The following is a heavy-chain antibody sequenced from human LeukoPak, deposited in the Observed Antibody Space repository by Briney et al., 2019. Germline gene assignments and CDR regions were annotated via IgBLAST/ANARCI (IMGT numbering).Heavy chain of an antibody. CDR2: ISLTGLT. CDR1: GGSISNTNW. J-gene: IGHJ4*02. D-gene: IGHD2-8*01. V-gene: IGHV4-4*02. Sequence: TSGTLSLTCGVSGGSISNTNWWSWVRQPPGQGLEWIGEISLTGLTHYNPSLESRVTVSLDKSKNQLSLNLTSVTAADTAVYYCSRENGAFSPLGYWGQGTLVTVLS. CDR3: SRENGAFSPLGY.